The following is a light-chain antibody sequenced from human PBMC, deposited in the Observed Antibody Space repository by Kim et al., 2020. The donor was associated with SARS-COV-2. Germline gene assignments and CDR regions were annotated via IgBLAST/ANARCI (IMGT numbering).Light chain of an antibody. CDR2: SVS. J-gene: IGKJ2*01. CDR3: QQYGIAPPYT. V-gene: IGKV3-20*01. Sequence: PGARATLSCGTSQSVGSRCLAWYQQKPGQAPRLLIYSVSNRATGIPDRFSGSGSGTDFTLTISRLEPEDFAVYYCQQYGIAPPYTFGQGTKLVI. CDR1: QSVGSRC.